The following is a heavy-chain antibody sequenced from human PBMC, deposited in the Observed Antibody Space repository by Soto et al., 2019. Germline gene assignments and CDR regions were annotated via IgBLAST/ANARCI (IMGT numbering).Heavy chain of an antibody. J-gene: IGHJ3*01. CDR3: ARDIALAATDTFYL. CDR1: GFTFDDYA. CDR2: ISWNSGTI. Sequence: PGGSLRLSCVASGFTFDDYAMHWVRQAPGKGLEWVSGISWNSGTIGHADSVKGRFTISRDNAKNSLYLQMKSLRAEDTAMYFCARDIALAATDTFYLWGQGTMVTVSS. V-gene: IGHV3-9*01. D-gene: IGHD6-19*01.